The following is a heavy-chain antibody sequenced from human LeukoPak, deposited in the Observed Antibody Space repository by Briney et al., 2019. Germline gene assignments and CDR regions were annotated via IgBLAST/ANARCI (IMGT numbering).Heavy chain of an antibody. CDR3: ARSRYTGSHFDY. D-gene: IGHD1-26*01. Sequence: GGSLRLSCAASGFTFSSYWVQWVRQAPGKGLVWISRINSDRSSLSYADSVKGRFTISRDNAKNTVYLQMNSLRAEDTAVYYCARSRYTGSHFDYWGQGTLVTVSS. V-gene: IGHV3-74*01. CDR1: GFTFSSYW. J-gene: IGHJ4*02. CDR2: INSDRSSL.